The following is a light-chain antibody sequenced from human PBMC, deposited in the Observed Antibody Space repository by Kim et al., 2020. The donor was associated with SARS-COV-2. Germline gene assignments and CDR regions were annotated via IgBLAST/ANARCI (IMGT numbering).Light chain of an antibody. V-gene: IGLV2-14*03. CDR1: YSDVGAHES. CDR3: SSYSNRHIYV. Sequence: QSALTQPASVSGSPGQSITISCTGTYSDVGAHESVSWYQQHPDKAPKFIIYDVTERPSGVSDRFSGSKSGNTASLTISGLQAEDEADYYCSSYSNRHIYVFGTGTKVTVL. J-gene: IGLJ1*01. CDR2: DVT.